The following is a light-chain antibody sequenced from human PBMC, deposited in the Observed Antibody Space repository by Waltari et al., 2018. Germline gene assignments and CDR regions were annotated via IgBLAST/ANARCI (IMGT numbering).Light chain of an antibody. V-gene: IGLV1-40*01. Sequence: QSVLTHPPSVSGAPGQRVTISCTGSSSTIGAGYDVHWYQQRPGTAPNLLIYANSNRPSGVPDRFSGSKSGTSASLAITGLQAEDEADYYCQSNDSSLSGYVFGTGTKVTVL. CDR2: ANS. J-gene: IGLJ1*01. CDR3: QSNDSSLSGYV. CDR1: SSTIGAGYD.